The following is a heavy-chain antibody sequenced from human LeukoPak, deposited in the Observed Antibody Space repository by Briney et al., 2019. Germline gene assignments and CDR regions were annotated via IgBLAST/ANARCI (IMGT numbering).Heavy chain of an antibody. V-gene: IGHV3-23*01. D-gene: IGHD3-22*01. CDR3: AKDRAEDSSGYYV. CDR1: GFTFSSYA. J-gene: IGHJ4*02. Sequence: GGSLRLSCAASGFTFSSYAMSWVRQAPGKGLEWVSAISGSGGSTYYADSVKGRFTISRDNSKNTLYPQMNSLRAEDTAVYYCAKDRAEDSSGYYVWGQGTLVTVSS. CDR2: ISGSGGST.